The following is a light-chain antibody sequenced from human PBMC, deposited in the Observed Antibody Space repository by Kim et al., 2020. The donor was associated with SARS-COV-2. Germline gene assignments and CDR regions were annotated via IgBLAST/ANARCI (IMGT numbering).Light chain of an antibody. Sequence: GQSVPIAWSGTSSDVGSYNRVSWYQQPPGTAPKLIIYEVSDRPSGVPHRFSGSKSGNTASLTISWLQTEDEADYYCSSYTSSSTLIFGGGTQLTV. CDR3: SSYTSSSTLI. CDR2: EVS. CDR1: SSDVGSYNR. J-gene: IGLJ2*01. V-gene: IGLV2-18*02.